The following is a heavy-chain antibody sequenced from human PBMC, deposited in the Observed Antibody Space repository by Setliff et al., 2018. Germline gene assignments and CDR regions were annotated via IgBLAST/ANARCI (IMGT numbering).Heavy chain of an antibody. CDR3: ARGVTGYKFWSGDRYYMDV. Sequence: PSETLSLTCSVSTASMTYYYWSWIRQPPGKGLEWIGEIYHDGNDKFYPSVHYSPSLESRVTISVDTSKNQFSLKLSSVTAADTAVYYCARGVTGYKFWSGDRYYMDVWGKGTTVTVSS. CDR2: IYHDGND. CDR1: TASMTYYY. D-gene: IGHD3-3*01. J-gene: IGHJ6*03. V-gene: IGHV4-59*01.